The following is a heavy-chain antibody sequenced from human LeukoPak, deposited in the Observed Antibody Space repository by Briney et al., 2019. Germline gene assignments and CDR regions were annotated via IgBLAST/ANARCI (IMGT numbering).Heavy chain of an antibody. V-gene: IGHV3-64*01. CDR2: INSNGGST. CDR1: GFTFSSYA. CDR3: AKDGVGGMLYYFDY. Sequence: GGSLRLSCVASGFTFSSYAMHWVRQTPGKGLEYVSGINSNGGSTHYANSVKGRFTISRDNSKHTLYLQMGSLRTEDTAVYYCAKDGVGGMLYYFDYWGRGTLVTVSS. D-gene: IGHD2-8*01. J-gene: IGHJ4*02.